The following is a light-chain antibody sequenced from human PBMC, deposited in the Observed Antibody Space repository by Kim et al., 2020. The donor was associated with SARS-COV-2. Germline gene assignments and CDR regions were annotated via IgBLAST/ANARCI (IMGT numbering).Light chain of an antibody. J-gene: IGLJ2*01. CDR2: GNS. V-gene: IGLV1-40*01. CDR1: SSNIGAGYE. CDR3: QSYDSSLSGVV. Sequence: RVTISCTGSSSNIGAGYEVHWYQQLPGTAPKLLIYGNSNRPSGVPDRFSGSKSGTSASLAITGLQAEDEADYYCQSYDSSLSGVVFGGGTQLTVL.